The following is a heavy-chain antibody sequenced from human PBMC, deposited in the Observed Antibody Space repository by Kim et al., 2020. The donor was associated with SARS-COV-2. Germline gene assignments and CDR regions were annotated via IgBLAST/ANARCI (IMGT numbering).Heavy chain of an antibody. D-gene: IGHD2-2*03. V-gene: IGHV3-21*01. CDR2: ISSSSSYI. J-gene: IGHJ6*02. CDR1: GFTFSSYS. CDR3: ARDRPDGYCSSTSCYHYYYYGMDV. Sequence: GGSLRLSCAASGFTFSSYSMNWVRQAPGKGLEWVSSISSSSSYIYYADSVKGRFTISRDNAKNSLYLQMNSLRAEDTAVYYCARDRPDGYCSSTSCYHYYYYGMDVWGQGTTVTVSS.